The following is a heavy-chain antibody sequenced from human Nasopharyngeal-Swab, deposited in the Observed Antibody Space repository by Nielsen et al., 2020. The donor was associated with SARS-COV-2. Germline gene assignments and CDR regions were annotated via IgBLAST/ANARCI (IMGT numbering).Heavy chain of an antibody. CDR1: GFTFSSYG. D-gene: IGHD3-22*01. V-gene: IGHV3-30*18. J-gene: IGHJ4*02. CDR2: ISYDGSNK. Sequence: GESLKISCAASGFTFSSYGMHWVRQAPGKGLEWVAVISYDGSNKYYADSVKGRFTISRDYSKNTLYLQMNSLRAEDTAVYYCAKQWLLGGHIDYWGQGTLVTVSS. CDR3: AKQWLLGGHIDY.